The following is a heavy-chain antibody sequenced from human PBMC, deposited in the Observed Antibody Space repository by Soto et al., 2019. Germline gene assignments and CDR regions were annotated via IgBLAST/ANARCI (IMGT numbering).Heavy chain of an antibody. V-gene: IGHV1-69*13. CDR1: GGTFSSYA. Sequence: SVKVSCKASGGTFSSYAISWVRQAPGQGLEWMGGIIPIFGTANYAQKFQGRVTITADESTSTAYMELSSLRSEDTAVYYCARDRRPRRYCSSTSCHTEYFQHWGQGTLVTVSS. J-gene: IGHJ1*01. CDR2: IIPIFGTA. CDR3: ARDRRPRRYCSSTSCHTEYFQH. D-gene: IGHD2-2*01.